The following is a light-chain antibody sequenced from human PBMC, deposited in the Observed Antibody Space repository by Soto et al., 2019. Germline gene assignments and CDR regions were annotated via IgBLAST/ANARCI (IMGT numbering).Light chain of an antibody. V-gene: IGLV2-14*03. CDR2: DVN. CDR1: SSDVGGYNF. J-gene: IGLJ1*01. Sequence: QSVLTQPASVSGSPGQSITISCTGTSSDVGGYNFVSWYQQHPGKVPKLMIFDVNRRPSGVSDRFSGSKSGNTASLTISGLQAEDEGDYYCCSYTSSSTLVFGSGTKVTVL. CDR3: CSYTSSSTLV.